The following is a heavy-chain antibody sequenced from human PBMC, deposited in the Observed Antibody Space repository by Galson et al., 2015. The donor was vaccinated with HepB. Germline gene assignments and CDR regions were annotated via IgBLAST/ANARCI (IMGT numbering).Heavy chain of an antibody. D-gene: IGHD1-1*01. V-gene: IGHV3-30*18. CDR1: GFTFSNYD. CDR3: AKDSRNSDPLFDH. Sequence: SLRLSCAASGFTFSNYDMHWVRQAPGKGLEWLAVISYDGSNKQYADPVKGRFTISRDNSKNTLYLQMTSLRTEDTAMYFCAKDSRNSDPLFDHWGQGALVTVSS. CDR2: ISYDGSNK. J-gene: IGHJ4*02.